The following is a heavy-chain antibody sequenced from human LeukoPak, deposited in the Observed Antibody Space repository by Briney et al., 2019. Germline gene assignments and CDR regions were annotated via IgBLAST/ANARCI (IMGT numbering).Heavy chain of an antibody. V-gene: IGHV1-2*02. CDR3: ARGTHFWSATLDY. CDR1: RYTFIAFY. J-gene: IGHJ4*02. CDR2: IYPNSGET. Sequence: ASVKVSCKASRYTFIAFYMHWVRQAPGQGREWMGWIYPNSGETHYAQNFQGRVSLTRDTSISTAYMELSSLRSNDPPVYHCARGTHFWSATLDYWGQGTLVTVSS. D-gene: IGHD3-3*02.